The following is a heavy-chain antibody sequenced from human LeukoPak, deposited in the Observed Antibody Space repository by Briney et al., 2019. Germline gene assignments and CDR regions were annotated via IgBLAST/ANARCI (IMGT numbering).Heavy chain of an antibody. D-gene: IGHD2-2*02. J-gene: IGHJ4*02. Sequence: GGSLRLSCAASGFTFSSYGVHWVRQAPGKGLEWVAVISYDGSNKYYADSVKGRFTISRDNSKNTLYLQMNSLRAEDAAVYYCAKDTGYCSSTSCYILDYWGQGTLVTVSS. V-gene: IGHV3-30*18. CDR3: AKDTGYCSSTSCYILDY. CDR2: ISYDGSNK. CDR1: GFTFSSYG.